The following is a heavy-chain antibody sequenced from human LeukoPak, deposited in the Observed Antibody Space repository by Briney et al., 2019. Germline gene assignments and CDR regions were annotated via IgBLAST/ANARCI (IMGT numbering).Heavy chain of an antibody. D-gene: IGHD2-2*01. CDR3: ARDMNVVVPAAIGDWFDP. V-gene: IGHV4-4*07. CDR2: IYTSGST. Sequence: SETLSLTCTVSGGSISSYYWSWIRQPAGKGLKWIGRIYTSGSTNYNPSLKSRVTMSVDTSKNQFSLKLSSVTAADTAVYCCARDMNVVVPAAIGDWFDPWGQGTLVTVSS. CDR1: GGSISSYY. J-gene: IGHJ5*02.